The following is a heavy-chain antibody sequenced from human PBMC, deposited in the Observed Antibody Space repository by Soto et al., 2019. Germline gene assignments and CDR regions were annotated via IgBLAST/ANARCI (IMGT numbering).Heavy chain of an antibody. V-gene: IGHV4-4*02. CDR3: ARSFAPTITIFGKDVLRDYYYYMDV. D-gene: IGHD3-3*01. CDR1: SGSISSSNW. J-gene: IGHJ6*03. Sequence: PSETLSLTCAVLSGSISSSNWWRWVRQPPGKGLEWIGEIYHSGSTNYNPSLKSRVTISVDKSKNQFSLKLSSVTAADTAVYYCARSFAPTITIFGKDVLRDYYYYMDVWGKGTTVTVSS. CDR2: IYHSGST.